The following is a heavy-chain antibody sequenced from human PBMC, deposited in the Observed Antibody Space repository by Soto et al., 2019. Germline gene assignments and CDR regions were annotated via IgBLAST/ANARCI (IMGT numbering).Heavy chain of an antibody. Sequence: ASVKVSCKASGYTFTSYAMHWVRQAPGQRLEWMGGIIPIFGTANYAQKFQGRVTITADESTSTAYMELSSLRSEDTAVYYCARNTGRDGYNHDAFNIWGQGKMVTVSS. CDR2: IIPIFGTA. D-gene: IGHD5-12*01. V-gene: IGHV1-69*13. CDR3: ARNTGRDGYNHDAFNI. J-gene: IGHJ3*02. CDR1: GYTFTSYA.